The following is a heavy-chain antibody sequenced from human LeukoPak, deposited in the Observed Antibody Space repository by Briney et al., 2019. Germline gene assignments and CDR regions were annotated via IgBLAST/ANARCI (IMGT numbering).Heavy chain of an antibody. V-gene: IGHV3-48*02. CDR1: VFTFNAYS. CDR2: ISSSSSTI. Sequence: GGTLRLSCAASVFTFNAYSMNWVRQAPGKGLEWVSYISSSSSTIYYADAVKGRFTISRDNAKNSLYLQMNSLRDEDTAVYYCARGVVAAGNYWGQGTLVTVSS. D-gene: IGHD2-15*01. J-gene: IGHJ4*02. CDR3: ARGVVAAGNY.